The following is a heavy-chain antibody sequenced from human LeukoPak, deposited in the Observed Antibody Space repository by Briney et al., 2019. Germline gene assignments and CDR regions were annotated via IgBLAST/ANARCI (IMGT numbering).Heavy chain of an antibody. D-gene: IGHD3-22*01. CDR2: ISSSSSYI. CDR1: GFTFSSYS. V-gene: IGHV3-21*01. CDR3: ARVLGPKWYDSSGYFDY. J-gene: IGHJ4*02. Sequence: GVLRLSCAASGFTFSSYSMNWVRQAPGKGLEWVSSISSSSSYIYYADSVKGRFTISRDNAKNSLYLQMNSLRAEDTAVYYCARVLGPKWYDSSGYFDYWGQGTLVTVSS.